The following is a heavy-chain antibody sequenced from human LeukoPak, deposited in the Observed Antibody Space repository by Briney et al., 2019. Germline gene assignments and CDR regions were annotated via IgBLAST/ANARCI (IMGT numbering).Heavy chain of an antibody. V-gene: IGHV3-7*01. Sequence: GGSLRLSCADSGFTFSGYWMNWVRQAPGKGLEWVANINQNGGEKYYVDSVKGRFTISRDNGKNSLYLQMNSLRAEDTAVYYCARGRVAAAGRHDYWGQGTLVTVSS. J-gene: IGHJ4*02. CDR1: GFTFSGYW. CDR2: INQNGGEK. CDR3: ARGRVAAAGRHDY. D-gene: IGHD6-13*01.